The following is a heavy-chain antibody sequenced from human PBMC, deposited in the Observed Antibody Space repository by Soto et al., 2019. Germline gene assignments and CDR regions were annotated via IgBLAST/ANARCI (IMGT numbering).Heavy chain of an antibody. V-gene: IGHV3-49*03. D-gene: IGHD2-2*01. CDR3: TRVDVLVPAAMLGYYYYYGMDV. Sequence: SLRLSCTASGFTFGDYAMSWFRQAPGKGLEWVGFIRSKAYGGTTEYAASVKGRFTISRDDSKSIAYLQMNSLKTEDTAVYYCTRVDVLVPAAMLGYYYYYGMDVWGQGTTVTVS. CDR2: IRSKAYGGTT. J-gene: IGHJ6*02. CDR1: GFTFGDYA.